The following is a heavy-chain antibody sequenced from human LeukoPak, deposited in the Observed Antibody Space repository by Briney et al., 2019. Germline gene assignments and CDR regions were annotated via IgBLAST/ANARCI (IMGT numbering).Heavy chain of an antibody. CDR1: GDSISSYY. CDR3: ARAPKGDSEADAFDI. Sequence: SETLSLTCTVSGDSISSYYWSWIRQPPGKGLEWIGYIYYSGSTNYNPSLKSRVTISVDTSKNQFSLKLSSVTAADTAVYYCARAPKGDSEADAFDIWGQGTMVTVSS. J-gene: IGHJ3*02. D-gene: IGHD2-21*01. V-gene: IGHV4-59*01. CDR2: IYYSGST.